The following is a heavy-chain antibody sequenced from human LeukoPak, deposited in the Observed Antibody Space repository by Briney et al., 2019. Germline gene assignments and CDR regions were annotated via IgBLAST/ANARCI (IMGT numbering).Heavy chain of an antibody. Sequence: ASVKVSCKASGYTFTGYYMHWVRQAPGQGLEWTGWINPNSGGTNYAQKFQGRVTMTRDTSISTAYMELSRLRSDDTAIYYCARDRSNYGHTQGVGYWGQGTLVTVSS. J-gene: IGHJ4*02. CDR1: GYTFTGYY. CDR3: ARDRSNYGHTQGVGY. D-gene: IGHD3-10*01. CDR2: INPNSGGT. V-gene: IGHV1-2*02.